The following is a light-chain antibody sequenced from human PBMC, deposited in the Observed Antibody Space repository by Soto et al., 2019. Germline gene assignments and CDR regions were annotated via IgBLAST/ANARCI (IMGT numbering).Light chain of an antibody. CDR1: QSVLSSANNKNY. Sequence: DIVMTQSPDSLAVSLGERATINCKSSQSVLSSANNKNYLAWYQQKPGQPPKLLIYGASTRASGVPDRFSGSGSGTDFTLTIRSLQAEDVAVYYCQQYYGAPLTFGGGTTGEIK. CDR2: GAS. CDR3: QQYYGAPLT. V-gene: IGKV4-1*01. J-gene: IGKJ4*01.